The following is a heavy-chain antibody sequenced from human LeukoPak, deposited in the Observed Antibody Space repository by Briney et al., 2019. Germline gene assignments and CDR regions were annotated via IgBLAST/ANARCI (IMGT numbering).Heavy chain of an antibody. CDR1: GGSISSYY. Sequence: SETLSLTCTVSGGSISSYYWSWMRQPPGKGLEWIGYIHYRGSTNYNPSLKSRVTISVDTSKNQFSLKLSSVTAADTAVYYCARGGTVTNFGYWGQGTLVTVSS. CDR2: IHYRGST. J-gene: IGHJ4*02. V-gene: IGHV4-59*01. CDR3: ARGGTVTNFGY. D-gene: IGHD4-17*01.